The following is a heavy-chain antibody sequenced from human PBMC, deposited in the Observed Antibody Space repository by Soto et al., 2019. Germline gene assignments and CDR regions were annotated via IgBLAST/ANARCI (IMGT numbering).Heavy chain of an antibody. CDR3: ARDLSMATSNYYYYGMDV. CDR2: IIPIFGTA. Sequence: GASVKVSCKASGGTFSSYAISWVRQAPGQGLEWMGGIIPIFGTANYAQKFQGRVTITADESTSTAYMELSSLRSEDTAVYYCARDLSMATSNYYYYGMDVWGQGTTVTVSS. D-gene: IGHD5-12*01. CDR1: GGTFSSYA. J-gene: IGHJ6*02. V-gene: IGHV1-69*13.